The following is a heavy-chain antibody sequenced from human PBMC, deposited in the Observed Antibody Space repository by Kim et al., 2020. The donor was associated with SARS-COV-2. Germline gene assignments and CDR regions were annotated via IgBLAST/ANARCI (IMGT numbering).Heavy chain of an antibody. J-gene: IGHJ5*01. CDR3: TRVSGTTLA. CDR1: GFTFSGSS. D-gene: IGHD1-1*01. CDR2: IRSKANSYAT. V-gene: IGHV3-73*01. Sequence: GGSLILSCGASGFTFSGSSIHWVRQASGKGMEWVGRIRSKANSYATGYVESVKGRSTISRDDSRNTADLQMNSLTTADTVGYYCTRVSGTTLAWG.